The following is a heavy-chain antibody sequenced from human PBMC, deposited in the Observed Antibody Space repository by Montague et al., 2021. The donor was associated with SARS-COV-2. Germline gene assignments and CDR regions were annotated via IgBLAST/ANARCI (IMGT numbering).Heavy chain of an antibody. D-gene: IGHD3-9*01. CDR1: GFSSYTSGVG. CDR3: VKLGYDLLTGYYDAFDV. CDR2: IYWDDDK. Sequence: PALVRPTQTLTLTCTFSGFSSYTSGVGVGWIRQPPGKALEWLALIYWDDDKRYTPSVKTRLTITKDTFENQVVLTMANMHPVDTATYYCVKLGYDLLTGYYDAFDVWGPGTLVTVSS. V-gene: IGHV2-5*02. J-gene: IGHJ3*01.